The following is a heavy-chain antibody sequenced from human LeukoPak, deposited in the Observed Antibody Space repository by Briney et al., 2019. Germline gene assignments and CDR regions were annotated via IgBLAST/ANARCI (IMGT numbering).Heavy chain of an antibody. CDR3: AKGQRLTWIQPFDY. J-gene: IGHJ4*02. Sequence: GGSLRLPCAASGFTFSSYGMHWVRQAPGKGLEWVAFIRYDGSNKYYADSVKGRFTISRDNSKNTLYLQMNSLRAEDTAVYYCAKGQRLTWIQPFDYWGQGTLVTVSS. V-gene: IGHV3-30*02. CDR1: GFTFSSYG. CDR2: IRYDGSNK. D-gene: IGHD5-18*01.